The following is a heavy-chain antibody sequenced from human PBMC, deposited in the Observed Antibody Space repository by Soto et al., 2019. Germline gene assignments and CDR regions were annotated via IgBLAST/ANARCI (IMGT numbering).Heavy chain of an antibody. Sequence: PGESLKISCKGSGYSFTSYWISWVRQMPGKGLEWMGRIDPSDSYTNYSPSFQGHVTISADKSISTAYLQWSSLKASDTAMYYCARSGVGATSYYYYYGMDVWGQGTTVTVSS. CDR1: GYSFTSYW. D-gene: IGHD1-26*01. J-gene: IGHJ6*02. V-gene: IGHV5-10-1*01. CDR3: ARSGVGATSYYYYYGMDV. CDR2: IDPSDSYT.